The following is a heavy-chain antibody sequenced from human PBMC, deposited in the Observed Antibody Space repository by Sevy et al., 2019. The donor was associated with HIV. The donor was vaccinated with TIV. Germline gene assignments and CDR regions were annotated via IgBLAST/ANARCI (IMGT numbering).Heavy chain of an antibody. D-gene: IGHD6-19*01. CDR3: VSLFLSYRSGWSYFDY. CDR2: IFSSGST. J-gene: IGHJ4*02. Sequence: GGSLRLSCAISGFTVNDKYIIWVRQAPGKGLEWVSVIFSSGSTYYADSAKGRFTITRDNSKNTVYLKMNSVGAEDTAVYYCVSLFLSYRSGWSYFDYWGQGTLVTVSS. CDR1: GFTVNDKY. V-gene: IGHV3-66*02.